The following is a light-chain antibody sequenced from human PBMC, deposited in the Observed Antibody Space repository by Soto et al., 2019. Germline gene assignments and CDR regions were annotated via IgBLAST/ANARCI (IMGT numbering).Light chain of an antibody. CDR3: QQRSSWPWT. CDR2: DAS. Sequence: EILLTQSPATLSLSPGEGATLSCRASQSVRSSLAWYQQKPGQAPRLLIYDASNRATGIPGRFSGSGSGTDFTLTISNLEPEDFAVYYCQQRSSWPWTFGQGAKVEIK. V-gene: IGKV3-11*01. J-gene: IGKJ1*01. CDR1: QSVRSS.